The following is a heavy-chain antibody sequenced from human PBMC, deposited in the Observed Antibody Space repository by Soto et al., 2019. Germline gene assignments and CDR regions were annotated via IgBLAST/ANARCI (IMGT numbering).Heavy chain of an antibody. J-gene: IGHJ4*02. CDR2: IGTAGDT. V-gene: IGHV3-13*04. Sequence: PGGSLRLSCAASGFTFSSYDMHWVRQATGKGLEWVSAIGTAGDTYYPGSVKGRFTISRENSKNTLYLQMNSLRAEDTAVYHCAKAPDYYDSSGYLDYWGQGTLVTVSS. CDR1: GFTFSSYD. D-gene: IGHD3-22*01. CDR3: AKAPDYYDSSGYLDY.